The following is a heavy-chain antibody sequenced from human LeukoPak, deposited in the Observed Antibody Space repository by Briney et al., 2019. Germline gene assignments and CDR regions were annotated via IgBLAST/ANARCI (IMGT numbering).Heavy chain of an antibody. D-gene: IGHD2-21*01. CDR3: ARLINSPRYYYYMDV. J-gene: IGHJ6*03. CDR1: GGSFSGYY. Sequence: SETLSHTCAVYGGSFSGYYWSWIRQPPGKGLEWIGEINHSGSTNYNPSLKSRVTISVDTSKNQFSLKLSSVTAADTAVYYCARLINSPRYYYYMDVWGKGTTVTVSS. CDR2: INHSGST. V-gene: IGHV4-34*01.